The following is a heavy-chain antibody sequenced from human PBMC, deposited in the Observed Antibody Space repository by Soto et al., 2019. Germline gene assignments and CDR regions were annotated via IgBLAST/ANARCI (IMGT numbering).Heavy chain of an antibody. Sequence: GGSLRLSCAASGFTFSSYAMSWVRQAPGKGLEWVSAISGSGGSTYYADSVKGRFTISRDNSKNTLYLQMNSLRAEDTAVYYCAKVITYYDFWSGYYGVDYWGQGTLVTVSS. D-gene: IGHD3-3*01. J-gene: IGHJ4*02. CDR2: ISGSGGST. CDR1: GFTFSSYA. V-gene: IGHV3-23*01. CDR3: AKVITYYDFWSGYYGVDY.